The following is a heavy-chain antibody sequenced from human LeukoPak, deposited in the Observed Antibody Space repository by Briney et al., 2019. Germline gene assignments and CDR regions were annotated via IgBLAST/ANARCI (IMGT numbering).Heavy chain of an antibody. J-gene: IGHJ4*02. CDR3: ARRGYYDSSGYPRMYYFDY. D-gene: IGHD3-22*01. CDR2: IYPGDSDT. V-gene: IGHV5-51*01. Sequence: GESLKISCKGSGYSFTSYWIGWVRQMPGKGLEWMGIIYPGDSDTRYSPSSQGQVTISADKSISTAYLQWSSLKASDTAMYYCARRGYYDSSGYPRMYYFDYWGQGTLVTVSS. CDR1: GYSFTSYW.